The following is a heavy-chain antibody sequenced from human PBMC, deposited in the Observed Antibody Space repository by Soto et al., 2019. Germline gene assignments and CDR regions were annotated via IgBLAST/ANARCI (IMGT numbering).Heavy chain of an antibody. CDR1: GPTFIAYY. V-gene: IGHV1-2*02. Sequence: HLVQCGAEVKKPGDSVRVSCKTSGPTFIAYYIHWVRQAPGQGLEWMGWIDPKSGGTTYEQKFLGRVTMTRDTSINTAYMDLNRLTSDDTAVYYCARVSVDVPEWGQGTLITVSS. D-gene: IGHD5-12*01. CDR3: ARVSVDVPE. CDR2: IDPKSGGT. J-gene: IGHJ4*02.